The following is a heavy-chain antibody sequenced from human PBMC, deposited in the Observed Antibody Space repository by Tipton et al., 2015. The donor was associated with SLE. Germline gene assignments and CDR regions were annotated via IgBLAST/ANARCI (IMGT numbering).Heavy chain of an antibody. V-gene: IGHV4-59*01. CDR2: LSNRGGT. CDR1: GGSISNYF. D-gene: IGHD3-16*01. CDR3: ARLGQTYPDAFDI. J-gene: IGHJ3*02. Sequence: TLSLTCTVSGGSISNYFWIWIRQPPGRGLEYIGYLSNRGGTKYNPSLKSRVSISADTSKNLFSLKLKSLIAADTAVYYCARLGQTYPDAFDIWGRGIMVTVSA.